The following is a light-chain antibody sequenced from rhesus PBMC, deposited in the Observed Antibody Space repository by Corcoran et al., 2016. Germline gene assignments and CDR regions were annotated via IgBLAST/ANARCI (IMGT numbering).Light chain of an antibody. Sequence: ETVVTQSPATLSLSPGERATLSCRASQSVGSTLPWYQQKPGQAPNLLINVASSMATDIPDRFRGSGSGTEFTLTISSLEPEDVGVYYCQQDSNWNSFGQGTKVEVK. V-gene: IGKV3-24*04. CDR3: QQDSNWNS. CDR2: VAS. J-gene: IGKJ2*01. CDR1: QSVGST.